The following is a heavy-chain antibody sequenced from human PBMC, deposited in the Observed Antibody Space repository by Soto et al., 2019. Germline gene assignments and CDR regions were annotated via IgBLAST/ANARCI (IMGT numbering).Heavy chain of an antibody. J-gene: IGHJ6*02. CDR3: ARHGLARGEGGYYYYRMDV. D-gene: IGHD2-21*01. V-gene: IGHV5-51*01. CDR1: GYSFTSYW. CDR2: IYPGDSDT. Sequence: GESLQISCKGSGYSFTSYWIGWVRQMPGKGLEWMGIIYPGDSDTRYSPSFQGQVTISADTSISTAYLQWSSLKAADTAMYYWARHGLARGEGGYYYYRMDVWGQGTTVTVSS.